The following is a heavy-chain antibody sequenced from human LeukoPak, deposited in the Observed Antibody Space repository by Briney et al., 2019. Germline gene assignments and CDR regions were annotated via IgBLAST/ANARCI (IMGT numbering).Heavy chain of an antibody. D-gene: IGHD4-17*01. CDR3: ARENHDYGDFSFFDY. CDR2: IYYSGST. V-gene: IGHV4-59*01. J-gene: IGHJ4*02. CDR1: GGSISSYY. Sequence: SETLSLTCTVPGGSISSYYWSWIRQPPGKGLDWIGYIYYSGSTNYNPSLKSRVTISVDTSKNQFSLKLSSVTAADTAVYYCARENHDYGDFSFFDYWGQGTLVTVSS.